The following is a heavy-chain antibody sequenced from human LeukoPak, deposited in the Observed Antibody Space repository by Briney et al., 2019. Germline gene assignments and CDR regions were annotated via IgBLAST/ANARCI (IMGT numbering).Heavy chain of an antibody. CDR2: IYYSGST. D-gene: IGHD3-10*01. CDR1: GGSISSTFRSYS. V-gene: IGHV4-61*05. CDR3: AGDYSSRSYRFDY. J-gene: IGHJ4*02. Sequence: PSETLSLTCSVSGGSISSTFRSYSWGWLRQSPGRGLEWIGYIYYSGSTTYNPSLKSRISISLDTSNNQLSLRLNSVTAADTAIYYCAGDYSSRSYRFDYWGQGTLVTVSS.